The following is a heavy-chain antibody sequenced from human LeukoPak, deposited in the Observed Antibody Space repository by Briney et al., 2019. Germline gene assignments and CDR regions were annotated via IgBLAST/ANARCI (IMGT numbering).Heavy chain of an antibody. D-gene: IGHD6-13*01. CDR1: GFTFSSDG. CDR3: AKDRKDSSSWYSNYYYGMDV. Sequence: GGSLRLSCAASGFTFSSDGMHWVHQAPGKGLEWVAVISYDGSNKYYADSVKGRFTISRDNSKNTLYLQMNSLRAEDTAVYYCAKDRKDSSSWYSNYYYGMDVWGQGTTVTVSS. V-gene: IGHV3-30*18. CDR2: ISYDGSNK. J-gene: IGHJ6*02.